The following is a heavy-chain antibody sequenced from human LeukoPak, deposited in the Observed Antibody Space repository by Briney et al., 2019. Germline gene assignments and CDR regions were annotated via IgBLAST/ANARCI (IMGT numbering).Heavy chain of an antibody. Sequence: GGSLRLSCAASGFTFSDYYMSWIRQAPGKGLEWVSYISSSSSYTNYADSVKGRFTISRDSAKNSLYLQMNSLRAEDTAVYYCARTSGSLYYYGSGSYYGYWGQGTLVTVSS. V-gene: IGHV3-11*06. CDR2: ISSSSSYT. J-gene: IGHJ4*02. CDR3: ARTSGSLYYYGSGSYYGY. D-gene: IGHD3-10*01. CDR1: GFTFSDYY.